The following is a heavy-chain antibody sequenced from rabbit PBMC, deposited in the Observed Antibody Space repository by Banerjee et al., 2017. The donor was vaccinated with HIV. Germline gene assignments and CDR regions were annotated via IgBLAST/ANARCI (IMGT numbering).Heavy chain of an antibody. J-gene: IGHJ6*01. CDR2: IYPYYDDT. D-gene: IGHD1-1*01. V-gene: IGHV1S47*01. Sequence: QEQLEEAGGGLVKPEGSLALTCKASGIDFSSSGTSWFRQAPGKGLEGIAYIYPYYDDTDYASWVNGRFTISFDNAQNTVDLKMTSLTAADTATYFCAIYAVHGYLRLWGPGTLVTVS. CDR3: AIYAVHGYLRL. CDR1: GIDFSSSG.